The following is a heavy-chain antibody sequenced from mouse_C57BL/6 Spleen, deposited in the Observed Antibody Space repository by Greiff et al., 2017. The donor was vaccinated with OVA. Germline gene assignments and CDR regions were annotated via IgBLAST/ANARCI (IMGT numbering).Heavy chain of an antibody. D-gene: IGHD2-4*01. CDR2: IDPEDGET. CDR1: GFNIKDYY. V-gene: IGHV14-2*01. J-gene: IGHJ3*01. CDR3: ASQSPPYYDYDGFAY. Sequence: EVQLVESGAELVKPGASVKLSCTASGFNIKDYYMHWVKQRTEQGLEWIGRIDPEDGETKYAPKFQGKATITADTSSNTAYLQLSSLTSEDTAVYYCASQSPPYYDYDGFAYWGQGTLVTVSA.